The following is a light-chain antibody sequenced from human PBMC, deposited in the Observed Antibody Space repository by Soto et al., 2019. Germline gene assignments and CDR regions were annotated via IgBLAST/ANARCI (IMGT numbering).Light chain of an antibody. CDR3: QQYGSSPPMFT. V-gene: IGKV3-20*01. Sequence: EGVLTQSPGTLSLSPGERATLSCRASQSVDRSYLAWYQQRPGQAPRLLIYGATSRPTGIPDRFSGSGSGTEFTLTISRLEPEDFAVYFCQQYGSSPPMFTFGQGTKLEIK. J-gene: IGKJ2*01. CDR2: GAT. CDR1: QSVDRSY.